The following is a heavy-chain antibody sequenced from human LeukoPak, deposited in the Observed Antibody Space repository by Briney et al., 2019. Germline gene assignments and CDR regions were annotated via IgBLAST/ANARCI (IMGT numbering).Heavy chain of an antibody. CDR3: AREPSPFIIAVAGMGFDP. CDR2: INPNSGGT. V-gene: IGHV1-2*02. Sequence: ASVKVSCKASGYTFTGYYMHWVRQAPGQGLEWMGWINPNSGGTNYAQKFQGRVTMTRDTSISTAYMELSRLRSDDTAVYYCAREPSPFIIAVAGMGFDPWGQGTLVTVSS. CDR1: GYTFTGYY. D-gene: IGHD6-19*01. J-gene: IGHJ5*02.